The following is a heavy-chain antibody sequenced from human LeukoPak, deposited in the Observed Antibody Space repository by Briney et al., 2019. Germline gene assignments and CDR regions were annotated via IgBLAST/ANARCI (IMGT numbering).Heavy chain of an antibody. CDR2: INPNSGGT. Sequence: PRASVKVSCKASGYTFTGYYMHWVRQAPGQGLEWMGWINPNSGGTNYAQKYQGRVTMTRDTSISTAYMELSRLRSDDTAVYYCARFYGYRYGHFDYWGQGTLVTVSS. D-gene: IGHD5-24*01. CDR1: GYTFTGYY. V-gene: IGHV1-2*02. J-gene: IGHJ4*02. CDR3: ARFYGYRYGHFDY.